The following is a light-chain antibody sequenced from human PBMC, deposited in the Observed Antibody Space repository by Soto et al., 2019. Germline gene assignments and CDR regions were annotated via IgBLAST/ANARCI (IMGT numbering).Light chain of an antibody. CDR2: EVT. CDR3: SSFAANDNVL. CDR1: SSDIGAYPS. Sequence: QPVLTQPPSASGSPGQSVTISCTGTSSDIGAYPSVSWYQQHPGKAPKLMIYEVTKRPSGVPDRFSGSKSGNTASLTVSGLQTEDEADYYCSSFAANDNVLFGGGTKLTVL. V-gene: IGLV2-8*01. J-gene: IGLJ2*01.